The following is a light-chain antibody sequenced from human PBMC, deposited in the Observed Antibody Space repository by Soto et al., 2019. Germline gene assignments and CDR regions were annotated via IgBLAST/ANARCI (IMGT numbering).Light chain of an antibody. V-gene: IGKV1-5*01. CDR3: QQYHSYWT. Sequence: DIQMTQSPSTLSASVGDRVTITCRASQNINNWLAWYQQKPGKAPKFLISDASSLASGVPSRFSGGGSGTESTLTISSLQPDDFATYYCQQYHSYWTFGQGTKVDIK. CDR1: QNINNW. J-gene: IGKJ1*01. CDR2: DAS.